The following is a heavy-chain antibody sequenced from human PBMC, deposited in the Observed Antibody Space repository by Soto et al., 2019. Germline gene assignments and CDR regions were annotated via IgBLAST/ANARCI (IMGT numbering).Heavy chain of an antibody. CDR1: GDSFSSNGVA. J-gene: IGHJ6*02. V-gene: IGHV6-1*01. CDR2: TYYRSKWYN. D-gene: IGHD2-15*01. Sequence: SQTLSLTCAISGDSFSSNGVAWNWIRQSPSRGLEWLGRTYYRSKWYNDYAVSVKSRITVNPDTSKNQFSLRLTSVTAADTAVYYCAREREVVDSMDVWGQGTSVTVSS. CDR3: AREREVVDSMDV.